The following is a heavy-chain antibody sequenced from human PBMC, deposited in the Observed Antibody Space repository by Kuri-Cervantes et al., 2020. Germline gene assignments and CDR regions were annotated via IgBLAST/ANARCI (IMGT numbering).Heavy chain of an antibody. CDR3: ARDARESKVTMSWYLDL. CDR1: GFTFSSYW. CDR2: ISYDGSNK. Sequence: GGSLRLSCAASGFTFSSYWMSWVRQAPGKGLEWVAVISYDGSNKYYADSVKGRFTISRDNSKNTLYLQMNSLRAEDTAVYYCARDARESKVTMSWYLDLWGRGTLVTVSS. V-gene: IGHV3-30-3*01. J-gene: IGHJ2*01. D-gene: IGHD4-17*01.